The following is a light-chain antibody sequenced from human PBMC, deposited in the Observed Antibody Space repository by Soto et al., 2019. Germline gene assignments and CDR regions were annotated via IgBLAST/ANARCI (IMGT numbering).Light chain of an antibody. CDR3: QQSYSIPST. J-gene: IGKJ4*01. CDR1: QSISNY. Sequence: DIHLTKSQFSLSASVGDRVTITCRASQSISNYLKWYQHKPGKAPKLLIYGVSSLQSGVPSRFSGSGSGTDFTLAISSLQPEDFATYYCQQSYSIPSTFGGGTKVDIK. CDR2: GVS. V-gene: IGKV1-39*01.